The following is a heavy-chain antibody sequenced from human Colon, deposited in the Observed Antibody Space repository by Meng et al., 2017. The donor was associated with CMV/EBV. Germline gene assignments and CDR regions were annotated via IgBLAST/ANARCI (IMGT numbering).Heavy chain of an antibody. CDR1: GFAFSDYG. V-gene: IGHV3-30*02. D-gene: IGHD2-15*01. CDR3: AKDIGTWTRGYYFDY. J-gene: IGHJ4*02. CDR2: VRYVVTTK. Sequence: GGSLRLSCRASGFAFSDYGMHWVRQTPAAGLEWVAYVRYVVTTKYYADSVKGRFTISKDNSRNTVYLQMDSLRPDDTGVYYCAKDIGTWTRGYYFDYWGQGALVTVSS.